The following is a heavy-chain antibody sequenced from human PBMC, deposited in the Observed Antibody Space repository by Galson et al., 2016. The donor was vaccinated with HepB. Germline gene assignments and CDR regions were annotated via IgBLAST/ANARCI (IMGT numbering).Heavy chain of an antibody. CDR1: GLTFSRYG. CDR2: IWYDGSIK. Sequence: SLRLSCAASGLTFSRYGMHWVRQAPGKGLEWVAVIWYDGSIKYYAESVRGRFTISRDNFRNTMFLHMDSLRAEDTAVYYCGRSKGNSSYPIDYWGQGTLVTVSS. J-gene: IGHJ4*02. D-gene: IGHD4-11*01. CDR3: GRSKGNSSYPIDY. V-gene: IGHV3-33*01.